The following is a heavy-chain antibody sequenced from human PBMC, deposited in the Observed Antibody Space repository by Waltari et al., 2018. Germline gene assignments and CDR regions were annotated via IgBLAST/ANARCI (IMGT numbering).Heavy chain of an antibody. CDR3: AKGITVTDYYFDY. J-gene: IGHJ4*02. D-gene: IGHD4-17*01. V-gene: IGHV4-59*01. Sequence: QVQLQESGPGLVKPSETLSLTCTVSGGSISSYYWSWIRQPPGKGLEWIGYIYYSGSTNYNPSLKSRVTISVDTSKNQFSLKLSSVTAADTAVYYCAKGITVTDYYFDYWGQGTLVTVSS. CDR2: IYYSGST. CDR1: GGSISSYY.